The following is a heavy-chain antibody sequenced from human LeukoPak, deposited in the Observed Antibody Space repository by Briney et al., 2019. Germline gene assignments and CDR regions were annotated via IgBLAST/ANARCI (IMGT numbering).Heavy chain of an antibody. V-gene: IGHV4-59*08. CDR2: AHYSGST. D-gene: IGHD1/OR15-1a*01. Sequence: PSETLSLTCTVSGDSIRSSYWSWIRQPPGKGLEWIGYAHYSGSTNYNPSLKSRVTISVNTSKKQFSLKLSSVTAADTAVYYCARHVLATGGTNWFDPWGRGTLVTVSS. J-gene: IGHJ5*02. CDR3: ARHVLATGGTNWFDP. CDR1: GDSIRSSY.